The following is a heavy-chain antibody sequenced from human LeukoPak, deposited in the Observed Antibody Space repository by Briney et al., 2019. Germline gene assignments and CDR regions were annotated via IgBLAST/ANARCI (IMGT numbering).Heavy chain of an antibody. CDR2: INPSGGST. J-gene: IGHJ4*02. CDR1: GGTFTSYY. Sequence: ASVKVSCTASGGTFTSYYMHWVRQAPGQGLEWMGIINPSGGSTSYAQKFQGRVTMTRDTSTSTVYIELSSLRFEDTAVYYCARGPSPLGDSSGYMNYWGQGTLVTVSS. D-gene: IGHD3-22*01. CDR3: ARGPSPLGDSSGYMNY. V-gene: IGHV1-46*01.